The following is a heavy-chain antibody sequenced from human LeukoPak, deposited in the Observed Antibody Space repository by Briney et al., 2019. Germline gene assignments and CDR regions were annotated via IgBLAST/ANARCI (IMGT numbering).Heavy chain of an antibody. J-gene: IGHJ4*02. CDR1: GFTFSSYS. CDR3: ARDRSHSGITGPLDY. Sequence: GGSLRLSCAASGFTFSSYSMNWVRQAPGKGLEWVSSISSSSSYIYYADSVKGRFTISRDNVKNSLYLQMNSLRAEDTAVYYCARDRSHSGITGPLDYWGQGTLVTVSS. CDR2: ISSSSSYI. D-gene: IGHD1-7*01. V-gene: IGHV3-21*01.